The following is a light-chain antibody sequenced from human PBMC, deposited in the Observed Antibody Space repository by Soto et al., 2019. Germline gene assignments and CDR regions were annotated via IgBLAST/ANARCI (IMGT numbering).Light chain of an antibody. CDR3: QQYNNWRT. CDR1: QSISSN. V-gene: IGKV3-15*01. CDR2: GAS. J-gene: IGKJ1*01. Sequence: EIVMTQSPATLSVSPGERATLSFRASQSISSNLAWYQQKPGQAPRLLIFGASTRATGIPARFSGSGSGTEFTLTIGSLQSEDFAVYYCQQYNNWRTFGQGTKVDIK.